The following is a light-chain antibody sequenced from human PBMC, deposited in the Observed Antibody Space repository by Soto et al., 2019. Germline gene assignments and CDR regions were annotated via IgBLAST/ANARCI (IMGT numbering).Light chain of an antibody. CDR1: SSDVGSYNR. Sequence: QSALTQPPSVSGSPGQSVTISCTGTSSDVGSYNRVSWYQQPPGTAPKLMIYAVTNRPSGVPDRFSGSKSGNTASLTISGLQTEDEADYYCSSYTSSSNLLFGGGTKLTAL. V-gene: IGLV2-18*02. CDR2: AVT. J-gene: IGLJ2*01. CDR3: SSYTSSSNLL.